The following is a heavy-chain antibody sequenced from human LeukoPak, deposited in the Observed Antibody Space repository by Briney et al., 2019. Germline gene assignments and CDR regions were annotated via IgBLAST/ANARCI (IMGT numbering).Heavy chain of an antibody. D-gene: IGHD2-15*01. CDR2: INHSGST. CDR3: TRGLSAIVY. Sequence: SETLSLTCAVYGGSFSGYYWSWIRQPPGKGLEWIGEINHSGSTNYNPSLKSRVTISVDTSKNQFSLKLSSVTAADTAVYYCTRGLSAIVYWGQGTLVTVSS. CDR1: GGSFSGYY. J-gene: IGHJ4*02. V-gene: IGHV4-34*01.